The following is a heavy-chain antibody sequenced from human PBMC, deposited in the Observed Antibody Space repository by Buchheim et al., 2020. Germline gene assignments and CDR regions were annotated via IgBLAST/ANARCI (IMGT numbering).Heavy chain of an antibody. J-gene: IGHJ5*02. Sequence: QVQLVESGGGLVKPGGSLRLSCAASGFTFSSYGMHWVRQAPGKGLEWVAVISYDGSNKYYADSVKGRFTISRDNSKNTLYLQMNSLRAEDTAVYYCAKQSSYGDNWFDPWGQGTL. CDR2: ISYDGSNK. D-gene: IGHD5-18*01. V-gene: IGHV3-30*18. CDR3: AKQSSYGDNWFDP. CDR1: GFTFSSYG.